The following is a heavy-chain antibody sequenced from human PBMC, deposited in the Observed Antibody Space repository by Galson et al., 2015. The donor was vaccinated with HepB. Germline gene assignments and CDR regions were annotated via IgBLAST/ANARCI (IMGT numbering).Heavy chain of an antibody. D-gene: IGHD3-22*01. CDR2: ISYDGSNK. CDR3: ASYLVISYY. J-gene: IGHJ4*02. Sequence: SLRLSCAASGFIFRTYSMHWVRQAPGKGLEWVAVISYDGSNKYYADSVKGRFTISRDNSKNTLFLQMNSLRAEDTAVYYCASYLVISYYWGQGTLLTVSS. V-gene: IGHV3-30-3*01. CDR1: GFIFRTYS.